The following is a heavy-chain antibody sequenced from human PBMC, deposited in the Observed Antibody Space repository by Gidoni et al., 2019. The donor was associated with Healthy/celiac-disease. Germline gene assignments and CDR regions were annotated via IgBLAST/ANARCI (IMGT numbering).Heavy chain of an antibody. D-gene: IGHD2-2*01. J-gene: IGHJ4*02. CDR3: AKDQEWAGYCSSTSCFINYFDY. CDR1: GFTFSGFA. CDR2: LDPGGTST. Sequence: EVQLLESGGGLVQPGGSLRLSCAASGFTFSGFAMSWVRQAPGQGLEWVSTLDPGGTSTNYADSVKGRFTISRDNSKNTLHLQINSLRAEDTAVYYCAKDQEWAGYCSSTSCFINYFDYWGQGTLVTVSS. V-gene: IGHV3-23*01.